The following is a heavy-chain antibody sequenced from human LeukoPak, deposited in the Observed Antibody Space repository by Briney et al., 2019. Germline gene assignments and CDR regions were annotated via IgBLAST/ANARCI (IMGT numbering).Heavy chain of an antibody. CDR3: AKVYSSVWTHIGHFDY. V-gene: IGHV3-23*01. CDR1: GFTFSNYA. D-gene: IGHD6-19*01. J-gene: IGHJ4*02. Sequence: GGSLRFSCAASGFTFSNYAMSWVRQAPGKGLEWVSGISRSGDSTFYTDSVKGRFTISRDNSKNTLYLQMNSLRAEDTAVYYCAKVYSSVWTHIGHFDYWGQGTLVTVSS. CDR2: ISRSGDST.